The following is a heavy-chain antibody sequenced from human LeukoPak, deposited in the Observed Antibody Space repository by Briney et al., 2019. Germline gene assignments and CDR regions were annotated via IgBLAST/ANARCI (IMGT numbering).Heavy chain of an antibody. CDR3: ARDKVYYFDY. V-gene: IGHV3-33*01. J-gene: IGHJ4*02. Sequence: GRSLRLSCAASGFTFSSYGMHWVRQAPGKGLEWVAIIWSDGNNKYCADSVKGRFTISRDNSKNTLYLQMNSLRAEDAAVYYCARDKVYYFDYWGQGTLVTVSS. CDR1: GFTFSSYG. CDR2: IWSDGNNK.